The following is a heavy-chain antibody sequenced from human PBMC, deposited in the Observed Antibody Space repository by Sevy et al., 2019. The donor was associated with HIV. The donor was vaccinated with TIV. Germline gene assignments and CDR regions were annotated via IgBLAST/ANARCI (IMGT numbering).Heavy chain of an antibody. Sequence: GGSLRLSCAASGFTFVTYAMNWVRQAPGTGLEWVSGVSGSGATTLYADSVKGRFSISRDNSKNTLYLQINSLRAEDTAVYYCAKDVYDSSGYYPMGAFDIWGQWTMVTVSS. D-gene: IGHD3-22*01. CDR1: GFTFVTYA. CDR2: VSGSGATT. CDR3: AKDVYDSSGYYPMGAFDI. J-gene: IGHJ3*02. V-gene: IGHV3-23*01.